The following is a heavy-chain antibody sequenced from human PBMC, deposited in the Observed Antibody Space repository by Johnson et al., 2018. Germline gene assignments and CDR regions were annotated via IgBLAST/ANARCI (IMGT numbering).Heavy chain of an antibody. CDR2: IYPGDSDT. CDR3: ARLRRGRPSDAADI. Sequence: EVQLVESGAEVKKPGESLKIYCKGSGYSFANYWIGWVRKMPGKGLEWMGIIYPGDSDTRYSPSFQGQVTISADKSINTAYLQWSSLKASDTAMYYCARLRRGRPSDAADIWGQVTMVTVSS. V-gene: IGHV5-51*01. D-gene: IGHD3-16*01. CDR1: GYSFANYW. J-gene: IGHJ3*02.